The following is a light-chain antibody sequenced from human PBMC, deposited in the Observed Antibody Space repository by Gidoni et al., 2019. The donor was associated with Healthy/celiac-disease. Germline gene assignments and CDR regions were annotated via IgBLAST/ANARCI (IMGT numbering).Light chain of an antibody. Sequence: QSVLTQPPSVSAPPGQKVTISCSGSRSNIGNNYVSWYQKLPGTAPKLLIYDNNKRPSGIPDRFSGSKSGTSATLGITGLQTGDEADYYCGTWDSSLSVVVFGGGTKLTVL. CDR3: GTWDSSLSVVV. CDR1: RSNIGNNY. J-gene: IGLJ2*01. CDR2: DNN. V-gene: IGLV1-51*01.